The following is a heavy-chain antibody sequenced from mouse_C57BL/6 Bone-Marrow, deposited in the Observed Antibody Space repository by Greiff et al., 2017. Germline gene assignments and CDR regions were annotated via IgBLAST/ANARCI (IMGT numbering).Heavy chain of an antibody. CDR3: ASQGDDELVFDY. CDR1: GFTFSSYG. J-gene: IGHJ2*01. D-gene: IGHD4-1*01. Sequence: DVMLVESGGDLVKPGGSLKLSCAASGFTFSSYGMSWVRQTPDKRLEWVATISSGGSYTYYPDSVKGRFTISRDNAKNTRYLQMSSLKTEDTAMYYCASQGDDELVFDYWGQGTTLTVSS. CDR2: ISSGGSYT. V-gene: IGHV5-6*02.